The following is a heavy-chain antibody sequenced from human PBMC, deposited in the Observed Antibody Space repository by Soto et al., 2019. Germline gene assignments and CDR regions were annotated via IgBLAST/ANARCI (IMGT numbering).Heavy chain of an antibody. CDR3: ARDSLIPARRNYYYGMDV. J-gene: IGHJ6*02. Sequence: QVQLQESGPGLVKPSETLSLTCTVSGGSVSSGSYYWSWIRQPPGKGLEWIGYIYYSGSTNYNPSLKSRVTISVDTSKNQFSLKLSSVTAADTAVYYCARDSLIPARRNYYYGMDVWCQGTTVTVSS. CDR2: IYYSGST. D-gene: IGHD2-21*01. CDR1: GGSVSSGSYY. V-gene: IGHV4-61*01.